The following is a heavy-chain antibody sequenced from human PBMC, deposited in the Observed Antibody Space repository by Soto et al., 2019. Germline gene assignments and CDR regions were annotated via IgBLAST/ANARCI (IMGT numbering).Heavy chain of an antibody. CDR2: INPNSGGT. D-gene: IGHD1-7*01. CDR3: ARLYNWNFGGAFEI. J-gene: IGHJ3*02. V-gene: IGHV1-2*04. CDR1: EYTFTAYH. Sequence: ASVKVSCKATEYTFTAYHIHWVRQAPGQGLEWMGWINPNSGGTNYAQKFQGWVTMTRDTSISTAYMELSRLTSDGTAVYYCARLYNWNFGGAFEIWGQGTMVTVSS.